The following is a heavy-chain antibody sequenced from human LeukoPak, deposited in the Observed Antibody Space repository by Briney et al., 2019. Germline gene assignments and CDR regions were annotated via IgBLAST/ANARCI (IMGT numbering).Heavy chain of an antibody. CDR3: ARDSQFIGPLY. J-gene: IGHJ4*02. CDR2: IMSDGRST. CDR1: GFTFTTYG. V-gene: IGHV3-74*01. Sequence: GGSLRLSCAAPGFTFTTYGMHWVRQAPGKGLVWVSRIMSDGRSTYADSVKGRFTISRDTAKNTLYLQMNSLGAEDTAVYYCARDSQFIGPLYWGQGTLVTVSS. D-gene: IGHD5-24*01.